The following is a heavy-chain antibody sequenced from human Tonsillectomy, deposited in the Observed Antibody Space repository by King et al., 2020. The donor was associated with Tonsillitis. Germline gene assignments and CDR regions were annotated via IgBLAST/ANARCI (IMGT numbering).Heavy chain of an antibody. Sequence: QVQLVESGGGVVQPGRSLRVACVASGFTFSDYGMHWVRQAPGKGLEWVALISKDGTNKYYADSVKGRFTISRDNSKNTLYLQMNSLRAEDTAVYYCAKDQMVRGVIIKDHYYYGMDVWGQGTTVTVSS. CDR2: ISKDGTNK. V-gene: IGHV3-30*18. D-gene: IGHD3-10*01. J-gene: IGHJ6*02. CDR1: GFTFSDYG. CDR3: AKDQMVRGVIIKDHYYYGMDV.